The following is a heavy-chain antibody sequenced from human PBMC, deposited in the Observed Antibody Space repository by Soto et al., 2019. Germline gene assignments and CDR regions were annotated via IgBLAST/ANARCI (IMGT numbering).Heavy chain of an antibody. V-gene: IGHV4-39*01. CDR3: ARINLVRGVLNWFDP. CDR2: IYYSGNT. Sequence: SETLSLTYTVSGGSISSSSHYWGWIRQPPGKGLEWIGSIYYSGNTYYNSYLKSRVTIFVDRPKNQFSLKLSSVTATDTAAYYCARINLVRGVLNWFDPWGQGTLVT. D-gene: IGHD3-10*01. J-gene: IGHJ5*02. CDR1: GGSISSSSHY.